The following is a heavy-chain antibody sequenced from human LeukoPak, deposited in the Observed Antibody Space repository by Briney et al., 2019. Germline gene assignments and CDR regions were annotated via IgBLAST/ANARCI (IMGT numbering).Heavy chain of an antibody. CDR3: ARDQVSSGWYLDYYYGMDV. CDR1: GFTFSSYS. J-gene: IGHJ6*02. CDR2: IKQDGSEK. D-gene: IGHD6-19*01. V-gene: IGHV3-7*03. Sequence: PGGSLRLSCAASGFTFSSYSMNWVRQAPGKGLEWVANIKQDGSEKYYVDSVKGRFTISRDNAKNSLYLQMNSLRAEDAAVYYCARDQVSSGWYLDYYYGMDVWGQGTTVTVSS.